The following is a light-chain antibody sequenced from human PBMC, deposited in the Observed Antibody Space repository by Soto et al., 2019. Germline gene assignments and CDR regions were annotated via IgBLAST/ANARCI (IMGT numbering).Light chain of an antibody. CDR3: SSYAGSNNRYV. J-gene: IGLJ1*01. CDR2: EVS. CDR1: SSDVGGYNF. Sequence: QSALTQPPSASGSPGQSVTISCTGTSSDVGGYNFVSWYQQHPGKAPKLIIHEVSKRPSGVPDRFSGSKSGNTASLTVSGLPAEDEADYYCSSYAGSNNRYVFGTGTKVTVL. V-gene: IGLV2-8*01.